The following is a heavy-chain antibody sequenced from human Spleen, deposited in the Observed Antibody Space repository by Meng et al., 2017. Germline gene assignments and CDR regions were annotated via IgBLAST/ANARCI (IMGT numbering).Heavy chain of an antibody. CDR3: ARDEDISAAGKLFGDY. Sequence: KVSCKASGYTFPDYWLHWVRRAPGQGLEWMGRINPKSGDTHYAQRFQGRVTMTGDTSISTAYMELSGLRSDDTAMYYCARDEDISAAGKLFGDYWGQGTLVTVSS. V-gene: IGHV1-2*06. J-gene: IGHJ4*02. CDR1: GYTFPDYW. CDR2: INPKSGDT. D-gene: IGHD6-13*01.